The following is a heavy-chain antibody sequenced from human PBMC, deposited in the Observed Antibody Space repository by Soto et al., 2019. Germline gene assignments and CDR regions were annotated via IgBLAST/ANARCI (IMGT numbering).Heavy chain of an antibody. V-gene: IGHV3-66*01. D-gene: IGHD1-26*01. CDR1: GFTVSSNY. J-gene: IGHJ4*02. CDR3: ARDAGGSYWDY. Sequence: EVQLVESGGGLVQPGGSLRLSCAASGFTVSSNYMSWVRQAPGKGLEWVSVIYTGGSTFYADSVKGRFTISRDNSKNTLYLQVNSLRAEDTAVYFCARDAGGSYWDYWGQGTLVTVSS. CDR2: IYTGGST.